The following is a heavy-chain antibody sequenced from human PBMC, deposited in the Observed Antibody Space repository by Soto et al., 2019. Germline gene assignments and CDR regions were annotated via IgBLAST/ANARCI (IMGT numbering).Heavy chain of an antibody. J-gene: IGHJ4*02. CDR3: ASSVRGVIINRIPFDY. Sequence: GSTYYNPSLKSRVTISVDTSKNQFSLKLSSVTAADTAVYYCASSVRGVIINRIPFDYWGQGTLVTVSS. CDR2: GST. V-gene: IGHV4-31*02. D-gene: IGHD3-10*02.